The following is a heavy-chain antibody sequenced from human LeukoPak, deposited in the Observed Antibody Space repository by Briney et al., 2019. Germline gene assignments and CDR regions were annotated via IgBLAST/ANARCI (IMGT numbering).Heavy chain of an antibody. D-gene: IGHD3-3*01. J-gene: IGHJ6*02. CDR1: GFTFSSYA. CDR2: ISGSGGST. Sequence: GGSLRLSCAASGFTFSSYAMSWVRQAPGKGLEWVSAISGSGGSTYDADSVKGRFTISRDNSKNTLYLQMNSLRAEDTAVYYCANHYDFNYGMDVWGQGTTATVSS. V-gene: IGHV3-23*01. CDR3: ANHYDFNYGMDV.